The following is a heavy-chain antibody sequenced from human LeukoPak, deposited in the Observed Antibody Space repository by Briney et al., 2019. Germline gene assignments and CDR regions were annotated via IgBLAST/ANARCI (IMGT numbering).Heavy chain of an antibody. Sequence: GGSLRLSCAASGFIFSSYAMSWVRQAPGKGLEWVSAISGSGGSTYYADSVKGRFTISRDNSKNTLYLQMNSLRAEDTAVYYCAKMGGYCSSTSCYTGGAFDIWGQGTMVTVSS. CDR1: GFIFSSYA. D-gene: IGHD2-2*02. J-gene: IGHJ3*02. V-gene: IGHV3-23*01. CDR3: AKMGGYCSSTSCYTGGAFDI. CDR2: ISGSGGST.